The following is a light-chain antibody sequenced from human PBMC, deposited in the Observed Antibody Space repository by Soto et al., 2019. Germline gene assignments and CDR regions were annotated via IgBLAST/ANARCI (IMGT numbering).Light chain of an antibody. CDR1: SSAVGGYNY. J-gene: IGLJ2*01. CDR2: DVS. V-gene: IGLV2-11*01. Sequence: QSALTQPRSVSGSPGQSVTISCTGTSSAVGGYNYVSWYLQHPGKAPKVMIYDVSKRPSGVPDRFSGSKSGNTASLTISGLQSEDEADYYCCSFAGRYSFLFGGGTKVTVL. CDR3: CSFAGRYSFL.